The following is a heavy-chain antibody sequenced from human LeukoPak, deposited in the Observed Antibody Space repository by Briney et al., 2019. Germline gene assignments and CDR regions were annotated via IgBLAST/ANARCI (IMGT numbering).Heavy chain of an antibody. Sequence: PSETLSLTCTVSGGSISSSSYYWGWIRQPPGKGLEWIGSIYYSGSTYYNPSLKSRVTISVDTSKNQFSLKLSSVTAADTAVYYCARTNYYDSSGYYYEGDAFDIWGQGTMVTVSS. V-gene: IGHV4-39*01. CDR2: IYYSGST. D-gene: IGHD3-22*01. J-gene: IGHJ3*02. CDR1: GGSISSSSYY. CDR3: ARTNYYDSSGYYYEGDAFDI.